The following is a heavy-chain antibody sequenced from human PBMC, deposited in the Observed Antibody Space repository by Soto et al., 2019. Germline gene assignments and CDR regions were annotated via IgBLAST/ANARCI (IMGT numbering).Heavy chain of an antibody. D-gene: IGHD2-8*01. CDR1: ELTLSSYA. CDR2: ISGSGGST. Sequence: PGVSLRLSYTASELTLSSYAMSWVRQAPGGGLEWVSAISGSGGSTYYADSVKGRFTISRDNSKNTLYLQMNSLRAEDTAVYYCAKDLVADVLMVFYYGMDVWGQGTTVTVSS. J-gene: IGHJ6*02. V-gene: IGHV3-23*01. CDR3: AKDLVADVLMVFYYGMDV.